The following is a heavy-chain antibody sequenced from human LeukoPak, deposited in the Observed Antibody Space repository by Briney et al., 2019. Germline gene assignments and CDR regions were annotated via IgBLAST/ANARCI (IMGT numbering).Heavy chain of an antibody. CDR1: GFYFSSYD. Sequence: GGSLRLSCAASGFYFSSYDMSWVRQAPGKGPEWVSAISGSDDSTYYADSVKGRFTISRDNSKNTLSLQMNSLRVEGTAVYYCICEHQLLSWFDPWGQGTLVTVSS. J-gene: IGHJ5*02. CDR3: ICEHQLLSWFDP. D-gene: IGHD1-1*01. CDR2: ISGSDDST. V-gene: IGHV3-23*01.